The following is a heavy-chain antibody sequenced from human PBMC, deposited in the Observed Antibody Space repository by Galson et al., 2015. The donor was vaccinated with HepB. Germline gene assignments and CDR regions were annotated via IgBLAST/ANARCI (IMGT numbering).Heavy chain of an antibody. CDR3: ALTIAAAGTPYFDY. D-gene: IGHD6-13*01. CDR1: GGTFSSYT. CDR2: IIPILGIA. V-gene: IGHV1-69*02. J-gene: IGHJ4*02. Sequence: SCKASGGTFSSYTISWVRQAPGQGLEWMGRIIPILGIANYAQKFQGRVTITADKSTSTAYMELSSLRSEDTAVYYCALTIAAAGTPYFDYWGQGTLVTVSS.